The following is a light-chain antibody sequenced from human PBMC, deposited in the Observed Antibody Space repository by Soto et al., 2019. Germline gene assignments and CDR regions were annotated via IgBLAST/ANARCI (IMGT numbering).Light chain of an antibody. CDR1: QSVSDTQ. CDR3: QQYDNWPWT. Sequence: EIVLTQSPGALSLSPGESATLSCGASQSVSDTQVAWYQQRPGQAPRRLIYDASRRDIGVPDRFIGSGSGTDFTLTISRLEPEDFAVYYCQQYDNWPWTFGQGTKVDIK. V-gene: IGKV3-20*01. J-gene: IGKJ1*01. CDR2: DAS.